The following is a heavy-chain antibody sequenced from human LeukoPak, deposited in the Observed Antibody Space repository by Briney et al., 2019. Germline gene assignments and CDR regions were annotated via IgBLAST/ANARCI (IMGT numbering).Heavy chain of an antibody. D-gene: IGHD3-16*01. CDR2: IIPIFGTA. J-gene: IGHJ4*02. CDR1: GGTFSSYA. V-gene: IGHV1-69*06. CDR3: ARDRGPDYGSEPYTFDY. Sequence: SVKVSCKASGGTFSSYAISWVRQAPGQGLEWMGGIIPIFGTANYAQKFQGRVTITADKSTSTAYMELSSLRSEDTAVYYCARDRGPDYGSEPYTFDYWGQGTLVTVSS.